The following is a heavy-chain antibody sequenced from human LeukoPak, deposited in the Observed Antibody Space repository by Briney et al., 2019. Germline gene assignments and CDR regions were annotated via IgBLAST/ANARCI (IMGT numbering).Heavy chain of an antibody. CDR1: GYTFTSYD. CDR3: ARYEIAAAGEEIY. J-gene: IGHJ4*02. Sequence: GASVKVSCKASGYTFTSYDINWVRQATGQGLEWMGWMNPNSGNTGYAQKFQGRVTITRNTSISTAYMELSSLRSEDTAVYYCARYEIAAAGEEIYWGQGTLVTVSS. CDR2: MNPNSGNT. V-gene: IGHV1-8*03. D-gene: IGHD6-13*01.